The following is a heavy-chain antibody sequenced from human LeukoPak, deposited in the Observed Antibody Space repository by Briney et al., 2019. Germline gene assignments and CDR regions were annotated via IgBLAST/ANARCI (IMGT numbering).Heavy chain of an antibody. Sequence: PGGSLRLSYAASGSIVSSNYVSWLRQAPEKGLEWVSVFYSAGSTHYADSVKGRFSISRDNSKNTLYLQMNSLRAEDTGVYYCARGAHGDYSTPDFWGQGTGVTVSS. J-gene: IGHJ4*02. V-gene: IGHV3-66*01. CDR1: GSIVSSNY. D-gene: IGHD4-17*01. CDR3: ARGAHGDYSTPDF. CDR2: FYSAGST.